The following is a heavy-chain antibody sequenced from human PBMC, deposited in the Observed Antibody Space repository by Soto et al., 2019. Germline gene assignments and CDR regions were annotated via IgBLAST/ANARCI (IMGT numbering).Heavy chain of an antibody. V-gene: IGHV6-1*01. CDR1: GDSVSSSSVT. D-gene: IGHD2-8*01. CDR2: TYYRSKWYN. CDR3: VRLIGNSWLDT. Sequence: SQTLSLTCAISGDSVSSSSVTWNWIRQSPSRGLEWLGRTYYRSKWYNDYAESVKSRITINPDTSKNQFSLHLNSVTPEDTAVYYCVRLIGNSWLDTRGQGTLVTVSS. J-gene: IGHJ5*02.